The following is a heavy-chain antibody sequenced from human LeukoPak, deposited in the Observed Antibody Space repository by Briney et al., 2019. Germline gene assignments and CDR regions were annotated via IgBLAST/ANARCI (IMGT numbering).Heavy chain of an antibody. CDR1: GFTFSYYG. V-gene: IGHV3-48*04. CDR3: ARGDTRDYYYYYMDV. CDR2: ISSSGSTI. J-gene: IGHJ6*03. Sequence: GGSLRLSCAASGFTFSYYGMHWVRQAPGKGLEWVSYISSSGSTIYYADSVKGRFTISRDNAKNSLYLQMNSLRAEDTAVYYCARGDTRDYYYYYMDVWGKGTTVTVSS. D-gene: IGHD5-18*01.